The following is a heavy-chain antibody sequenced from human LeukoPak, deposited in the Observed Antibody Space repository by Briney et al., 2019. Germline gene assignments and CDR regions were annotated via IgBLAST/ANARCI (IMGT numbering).Heavy chain of an antibody. CDR2: ISSSGSTI. J-gene: IGHJ4*02. CDR3: ARDRRVYCSGGSCYSSDFDY. Sequence: GGSLRLSCAASGFTFSDYYMSWIRQAPGEGLEWVSYISSSGSTIYYADSVKGRFTISRDNAKNSLYLQMNSLRAEDTAVYYCARDRRVYCSGGSCYSSDFDYWGQGTLVTVSS. CDR1: GFTFSDYY. V-gene: IGHV3-11*01. D-gene: IGHD2-15*01.